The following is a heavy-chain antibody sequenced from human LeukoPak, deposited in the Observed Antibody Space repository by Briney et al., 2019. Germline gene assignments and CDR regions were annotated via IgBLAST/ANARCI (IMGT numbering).Heavy chain of an antibody. Sequence: KPGGSLRLSCAVSGYTFSSYAMSWVRQAPGKGLEWVANIKQDGSEKYYVDSVKGRFTISRDNAKNSLYLQMNSLRAEDTAVYYCARDIYYDSSGYYGSVYWGQGTLVTVSS. CDR3: ARDIYYDSSGYYGSVY. CDR1: GYTFSSYA. J-gene: IGHJ4*02. D-gene: IGHD3-22*01. V-gene: IGHV3-7*01. CDR2: IKQDGSEK.